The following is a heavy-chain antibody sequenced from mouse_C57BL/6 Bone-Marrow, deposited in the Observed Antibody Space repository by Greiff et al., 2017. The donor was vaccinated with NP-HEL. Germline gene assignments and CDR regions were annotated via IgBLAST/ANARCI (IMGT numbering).Heavy chain of an antibody. CDR2: ILPGSGST. CDR1: GYTLTGYW. J-gene: IGHJ2*01. Sequence: LMKPGASVKLSCKATGYTLTGYWIEWVKQRPGHGLEWIGEILPGSGSTNYNEKFKGKATFTADTSSNTAYMQLSSLTTEDSAIYYCARGGQLRLQYYFDYWGQGTTLTVSS. CDR3: ARGGQLRLQYYFDY. D-gene: IGHD3-2*02. V-gene: IGHV1-9*01.